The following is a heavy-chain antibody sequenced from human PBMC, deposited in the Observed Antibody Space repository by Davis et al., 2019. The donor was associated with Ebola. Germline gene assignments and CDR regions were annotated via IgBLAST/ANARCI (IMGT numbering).Heavy chain of an antibody. J-gene: IGHJ3*02. D-gene: IGHD1-1*01. V-gene: IGHV4-59*03. CDR3: ATNTTTGGVFDT. Sequence: PGGSLRLSCTVSGVTINSHSWNWLRQSPDKGLEWIGSILYNGCATYSPSLQSRVTLSVDTSTNQFYLKVTSVTAVDTAVYYCATNTTTGGVFDTWGQGTVVAVSS. CDR1: GVTINSHS. CDR2: ILYNGCA.